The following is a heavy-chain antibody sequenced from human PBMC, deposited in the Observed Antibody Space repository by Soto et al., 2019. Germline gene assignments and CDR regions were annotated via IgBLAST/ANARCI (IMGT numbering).Heavy chain of an antibody. V-gene: IGHV6-1*01. Sequence: PSQTLSLTCAISGDSVSSDSVAWNWIRQSPSRGLEWLGRTYYRSKWHNDYAVSVKSRITINPDTSRNQFSLQLNSVTPEDTAVYYCARYLGLDPFYYGSGRVYYFDYWGQGPLFPTSS. CDR3: ARYLGLDPFYYGSGRVYYFDY. CDR1: GDSVSSDSVA. CDR2: TYYRSKWHN. D-gene: IGHD3-10*01. J-gene: IGHJ4*02.